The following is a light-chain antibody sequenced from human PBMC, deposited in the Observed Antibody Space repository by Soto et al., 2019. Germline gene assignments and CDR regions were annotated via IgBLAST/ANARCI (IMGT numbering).Light chain of an antibody. CDR1: QSISSY. CDR3: QQSYSTRYT. Sequence: DNQMTQSPSSLSVSVGDRVTITCRASQSISSYLNWYQQKPGKAPKLLIYASSNLQSGVPSRFSGSGSGTDFTLTISSLQPEDFATYYCQQSYSTRYTFGQGTKLEIK. CDR2: ASS. J-gene: IGKJ2*01. V-gene: IGKV1-39*01.